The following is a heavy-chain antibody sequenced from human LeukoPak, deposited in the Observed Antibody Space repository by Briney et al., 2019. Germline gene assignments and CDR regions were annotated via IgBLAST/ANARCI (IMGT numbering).Heavy chain of an antibody. D-gene: IGHD3/OR15-3a*01. J-gene: IGHJ4*02. CDR2: IKQDGSDK. CDR3: ARDSGTGWNY. V-gene: IGHV3-7*01. Sequence: GGSLRLSCAASGFTFSSYCMTWVRQAPGKGLEWVANIKQDGSDKYYVDSVKGRFTISRDNAKNSVYLQMNSLRVEDTAVFYCARDSGTGWNYWGQGTLVTVSS. CDR1: GFTFSSYC.